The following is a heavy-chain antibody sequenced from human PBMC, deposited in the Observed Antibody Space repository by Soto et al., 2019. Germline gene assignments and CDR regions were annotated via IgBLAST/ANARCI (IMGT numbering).Heavy chain of an antibody. CDR2: IGGSGERT. V-gene: IGHV3-23*01. CDR3: AKSFLGWGYIYGPYFYGMDV. CDR1: GFNFSSYG. J-gene: IGHJ6*02. D-gene: IGHD5-18*01. Sequence: GGSLRLSCAASGFNFSSYGMSWVRQAPGKGLEWVSSIGGSGERTYYADAVKGRFTISRDNSKNTLHLQMNSLRAEDTAVYYCAKSFLGWGYIYGPYFYGMDVWGQGTTVTVSS.